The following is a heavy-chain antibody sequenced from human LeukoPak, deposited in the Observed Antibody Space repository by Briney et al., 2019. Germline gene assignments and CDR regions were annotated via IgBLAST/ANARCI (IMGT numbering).Heavy chain of an antibody. D-gene: IGHD5-18*01. J-gene: IGHJ6*01. CDR3: ARDHRKDVDTAMVDGMDV. V-gene: IGHV3-21*01. CDR1: GFTFSSYS. Sequence: GGPLRLSCAASGFTFSSYSMNWVRQAPGKGLEGVSSISSSSSYIYYADSVKGRFTISRDNAKNSLYLQMNSLRAEDTAVYYCARDHRKDVDTAMVDGMDVWGQGTLVTVSS. CDR2: ISSSSSYI.